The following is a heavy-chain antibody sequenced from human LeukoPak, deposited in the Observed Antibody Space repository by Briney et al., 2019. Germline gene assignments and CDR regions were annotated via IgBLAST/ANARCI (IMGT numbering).Heavy chain of an antibody. D-gene: IGHD5-18*01. CDR1: GGSISSSSYY. V-gene: IGHV4-39*07. CDR3: ARGLVTAMASKQKDYYYYYMDV. Sequence: SETLSLTCTVSGGSISSSSYYWGWIRQPPGKGLEWIGSIYYSGSTYYNPSLKSRVTISVDTSKNQFSLNLSSVTAADTAVYYCARGLVTAMASKQKDYYYYYMDVWGKGTTVTVSS. CDR2: IYYSGST. J-gene: IGHJ6*03.